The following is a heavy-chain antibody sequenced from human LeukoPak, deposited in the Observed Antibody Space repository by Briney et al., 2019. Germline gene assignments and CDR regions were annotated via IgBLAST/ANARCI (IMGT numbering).Heavy chain of an antibody. CDR3: AKLGHPSGSYGRHSDY. V-gene: IGHV3-23*01. D-gene: IGHD3-22*01. CDR2: ISGSGRDT. J-gene: IGHJ4*02. Sequence: GGTLRLSCAASGFTFSNYGMSWVRQAPGKGLEWVSSISGSGRDTFYADSVKGRFTISRDNSKNTLYLQMNSLRAEDTALYYCAKLGHPSGSYGRHSDYWGQGSLVTVSS. CDR1: GFTFSNYG.